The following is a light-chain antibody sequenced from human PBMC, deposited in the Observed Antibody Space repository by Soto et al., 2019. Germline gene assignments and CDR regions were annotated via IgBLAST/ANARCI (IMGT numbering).Light chain of an antibody. V-gene: IGKV3-20*01. CDR3: QQYGSSPRT. CDR2: GAS. J-gene: IGKJ1*01. Sequence: EIELTQSPATLSLSPPERASLXRRASQSVSSSHLAWYQQKPGQAPRLLISGASSRATGIPDRFTGSGSGTDFTLTISRLEPEDFAVYYCQQYGSSPRTFGQGTKVDI. CDR1: QSVSSSH.